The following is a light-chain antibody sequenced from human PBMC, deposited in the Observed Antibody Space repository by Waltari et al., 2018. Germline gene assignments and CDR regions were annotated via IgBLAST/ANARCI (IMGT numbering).Light chain of an antibody. CDR2: EVT. V-gene: IGLV2-23*02. CDR3: FSYAGSGYV. Sequence: QSALTQPASVSGSPGQSITISCTGSNNDIGTYNLVSWYLQHPGKAPKLLIFEVTERPAGVSPRFAVSKSVTPASLTISGLQAEDEADYYCFSYAGSGYVFGSGTKVTVL. J-gene: IGLJ1*01. CDR1: NNDIGTYNL.